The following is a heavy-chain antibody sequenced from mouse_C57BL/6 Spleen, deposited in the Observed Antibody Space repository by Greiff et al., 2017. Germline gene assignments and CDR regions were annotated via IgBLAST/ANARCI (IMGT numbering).Heavy chain of an antibody. J-gene: IGHJ1*03. V-gene: IGHV1-69*01. CDR3: ARITTVVAPDGYCDV. D-gene: IGHD1-1*01. CDR1: GYTFTSYW. CDR2: IDPSDSYT. Sequence: QVQLQQPGAELVMPGASVKLSCKASGYTFTSYWMHWVKQRPGQGLEWIGEIDPSDSYTNYNQKFKGKSTLTVDKSSSTAYMQLSSLTSEDSAVYYCARITTVVAPDGYCDVWGTGTTVTVSS.